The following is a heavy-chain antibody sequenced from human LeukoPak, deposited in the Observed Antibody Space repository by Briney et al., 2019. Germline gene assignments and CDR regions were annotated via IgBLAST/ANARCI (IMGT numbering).Heavy chain of an antibody. CDR3: ARDRGAYDYGDYVGNWFDP. Sequence: SETLSLTCAVSGDSISSGGYAWSWIRQTPGKGLEWIAYIHYSGSTYYNPSLKSRVTISVDTSKNQFSLKLSSVTAADTAVYYCARDRGAYDYGDYVGNWFDPWGQGTLVTVSS. D-gene: IGHD4-17*01. CDR1: GDSISSGGYA. V-gene: IGHV4-30-4*07. J-gene: IGHJ5*02. CDR2: IHYSGST.